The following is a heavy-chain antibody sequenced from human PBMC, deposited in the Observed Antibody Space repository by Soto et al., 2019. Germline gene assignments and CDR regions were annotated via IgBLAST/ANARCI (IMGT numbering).Heavy chain of an antibody. Sequence: ASVKVSWKASGYTFTGCYIRWVRQAPGQGLEWMGWINPNSGGTNYAQKFQGWVTMTRDTSISTAYMELSRLRSDDTAVYYCARVTYPSDAFDIWGQGTMVNVSS. CDR1: GYTFTGCY. D-gene: IGHD2-2*02. CDR3: ARVTYPSDAFDI. CDR2: INPNSGGT. J-gene: IGHJ3*02. V-gene: IGHV1-2*04.